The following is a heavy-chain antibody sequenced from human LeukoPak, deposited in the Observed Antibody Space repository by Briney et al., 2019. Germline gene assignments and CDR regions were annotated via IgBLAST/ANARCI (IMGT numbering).Heavy chain of an antibody. V-gene: IGHV3-30*03. CDR2: ISFDGGNK. D-gene: IGHD5-18*01. Sequence: SGGSLRLSCAASGFTFSSYGMHWVRQAPGKGLEWVAVISFDGGNKYYADSVKGRFTISRDNSKNTLYLQMNSLRAEDTAVYYCARANSYAIWDDFDYWGQGTLVTVSS. CDR3: ARANSYAIWDDFDY. CDR1: GFTFSSYG. J-gene: IGHJ4*02.